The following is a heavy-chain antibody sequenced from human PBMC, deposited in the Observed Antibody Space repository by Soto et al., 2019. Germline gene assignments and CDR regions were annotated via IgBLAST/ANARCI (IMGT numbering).Heavy chain of an antibody. J-gene: IGHJ6*02. Sequence: PSETLSLTCSVCGADINSGGFTWTWIRQHAGKGLEWPGYISHSGSTDYNPSLKSRLSISGDTSKNHFSLTLTSVTAADAAVYYCATIGVSGYLAVWGQGTTVTVSS. CDR3: ATIGVSGYLAV. CDR2: ISHSGST. D-gene: IGHD3-16*02. V-gene: IGHV4-31*03. CDR1: GADINSGGFT.